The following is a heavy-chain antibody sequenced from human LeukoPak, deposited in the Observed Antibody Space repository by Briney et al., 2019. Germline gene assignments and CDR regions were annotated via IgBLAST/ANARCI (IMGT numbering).Heavy chain of an antibody. V-gene: IGHV1-8*01. CDR2: MNPNSGNT. D-gene: IGHD3-9*01. Sequence: ASVKVSCKASGYTFTSYDINWVRQATGQGLEWMGWMNPNSGNTGYAQKFQGRVTMTRNTSISTAYMELSSLRSEDTAVYYCARGRRGGLRYFDWLLWGWASNWFDPWGQGTLVTVSS. CDR1: GYTFTSYD. CDR3: ARGRRGGLRYFDWLLWGWASNWFDP. J-gene: IGHJ5*02.